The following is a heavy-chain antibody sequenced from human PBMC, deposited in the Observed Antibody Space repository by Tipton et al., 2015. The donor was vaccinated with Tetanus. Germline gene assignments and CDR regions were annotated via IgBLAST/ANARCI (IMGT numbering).Heavy chain of an antibody. CDR1: GFTFSGSP. CDR2: IRTRPNNYAT. V-gene: IGHV3-73*01. CDR3: ARLGRNSLGAFDV. J-gene: IGHJ3*01. D-gene: IGHD1-7*01. Sequence: SLRLSCVTSGFTFSGSPIHWVRQASGKGLEWVGRIRTRPNNYATVYGESVRGRFIMSRDDSNNTAYLQMNSLKTEDTAVYYCARLGRNSLGAFDVWGQGTLVSVSS.